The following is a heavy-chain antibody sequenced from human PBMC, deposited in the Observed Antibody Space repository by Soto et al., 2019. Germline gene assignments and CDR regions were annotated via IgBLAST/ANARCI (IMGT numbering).Heavy chain of an antibody. CDR2: IYSGGST. D-gene: IGHD2-2*01. J-gene: IGHJ6*03. CDR1: GFTASSNY. V-gene: IGHV3-66*01. CDR3: AREDIVVVPAAMGAYYYYYYMDV. Sequence: PGGSLRLSCAASGFTASSNYMSWVRQAPGKGLEWVSVIYSGGSTYYADSVKGRFTVSRDNSKNTLYLQMNSLRAEDTAVYYCAREDIVVVPAAMGAYYYYYYMDVWGKGTTVTVSS.